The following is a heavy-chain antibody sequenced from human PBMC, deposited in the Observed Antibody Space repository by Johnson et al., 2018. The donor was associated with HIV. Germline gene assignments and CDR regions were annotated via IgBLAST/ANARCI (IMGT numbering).Heavy chain of an antibody. J-gene: IGHJ3*02. D-gene: IGHD1-26*01. CDR1: GFIFDDYA. CDR2: IDIDGDT. V-gene: IGHV3-NL1*01. CDR3: ARGGRVIVGTEGAFDI. Sequence: QVQLVESGGGVVRPGGSLRFSCAASGFIFDDYAMHWVRQAPGKGLEWVSEIDIDGDTYYPDSVKGRFTASRDNSKNTLYLQMNSLRPEDTAVYYCARGGRVIVGTEGAFDIWGQGTMVTVSS.